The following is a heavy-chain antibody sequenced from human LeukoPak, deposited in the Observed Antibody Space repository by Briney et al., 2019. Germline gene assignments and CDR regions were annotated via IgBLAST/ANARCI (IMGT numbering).Heavy chain of an antibody. D-gene: IGHD6-13*01. J-gene: IGHJ5*02. CDR2: IYTSGST. Sequence: SETLSLTCTVSGGSISSYYWSWIRQPPGKGLASIGYIYTSGSTNYNPSLKSRVTISVDTSKNQFSLKLSSVTAADTAVYYCARQQLAAAAGSWFDPWGQGTLVTVSS. V-gene: IGHV4-4*09. CDR1: GGSISSYY. CDR3: ARQQLAAAAGSWFDP.